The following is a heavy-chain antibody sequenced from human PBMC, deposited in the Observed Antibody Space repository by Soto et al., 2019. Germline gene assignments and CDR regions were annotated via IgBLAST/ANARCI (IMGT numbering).Heavy chain of an antibody. J-gene: IGHJ5*01. CDR2: IKQDGSEK. CDR3: ARDLRYDGTTAFDS. Sequence: PGGSLRLSCAASRFVFDDYWMNWVRQAPGKGLEWVANIKQDGSEKYYVDSVMGRFIISRDNAKNSLYLQMNSLRAEDTAVYYCARDLRYDGTTAFDSWGRGTLFTVSS. D-gene: IGHD1-1*01. V-gene: IGHV3-7*04. CDR1: RFVFDDYW.